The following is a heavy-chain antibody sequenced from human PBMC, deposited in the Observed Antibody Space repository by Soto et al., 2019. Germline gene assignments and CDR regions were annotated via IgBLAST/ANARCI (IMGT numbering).Heavy chain of an antibody. CDR2: TNPSGGST. V-gene: IGHV1-46*01. J-gene: IGHJ3*02. CDR3: ARDYLVTYYDGAGSPHLGDFEI. CDR1: GYTFTSYY. D-gene: IGHD3-10*01. Sequence: ASVKVSCKASGYTFTSYYMHWVRQAPGQGLEWMGITNPSGGSTSYAQEFQGRVTMTRDTSTSTVYMELSSLRSEDTAVYYCARDYLVTYYDGAGSPHLGDFEIWGQGKMVTV.